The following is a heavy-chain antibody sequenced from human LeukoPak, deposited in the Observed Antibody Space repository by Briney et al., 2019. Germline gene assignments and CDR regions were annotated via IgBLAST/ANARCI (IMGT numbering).Heavy chain of an antibody. Sequence: GGSLRLSCTASGFTFSDYWMTWVRQAPGKGPEWVANIKRDGSQRYYVDSVRDRFTISRDNAKNSLFLQMNGLRAEDTAVYYCARRGGSSSRRSPIDYWGQGTLVTVSS. CDR1: GFTFSDYW. J-gene: IGHJ4*02. CDR3: ARRGGSSSRRSPIDY. CDR2: IKRDGSQR. V-gene: IGHV3-7*01. D-gene: IGHD6-6*01.